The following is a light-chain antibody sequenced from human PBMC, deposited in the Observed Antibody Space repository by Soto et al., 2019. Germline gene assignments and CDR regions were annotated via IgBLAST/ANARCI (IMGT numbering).Light chain of an antibody. V-gene: IGKV4-1*01. Sequence: DIVMTQSPDSLAVSLGERATINCKSSQSVLYSSNNKNYLAWYQQKPGQPPKLLIYWASTRESGVPDRFSGSGSGTDFTLTISSLQAEDVAVYYCQQHYSTRTFGQGTKVDIK. CDR1: QSVLYSSNNKNY. CDR2: WAS. J-gene: IGKJ1*01. CDR3: QQHYSTRT.